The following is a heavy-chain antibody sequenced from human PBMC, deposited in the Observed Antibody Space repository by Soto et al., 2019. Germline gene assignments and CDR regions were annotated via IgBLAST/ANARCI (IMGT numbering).Heavy chain of an antibody. V-gene: IGHV4-59*12. CDR3: ARGVQGDAPDKHVFDA. CDR2: IDQSGST. J-gene: IGHJ4*02. Sequence: PSETLSLTCTISGGAISTYYWTWIRQPPGKGLEWIGEIDQSGSTNENPFLRSRVTVLVDTSKNQFSLKLGSVTAADTAVYYCARGVQGDAPDKHVFDAWSLGIPVTVSS. D-gene: IGHD3-10*01. CDR1: GGAISTYY.